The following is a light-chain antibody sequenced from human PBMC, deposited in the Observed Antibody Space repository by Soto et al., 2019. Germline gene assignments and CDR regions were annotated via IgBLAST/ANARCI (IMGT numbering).Light chain of an antibody. Sequence: SYELTQSPSVSVSPGQTARITCSGDALPKKYVYWYQLRPGQAPLLIVYKDNERPSGIPERFSGSSSGPTATLTISGVQAEDEADYYCQSIDGTGSLYVFGGGTKQTVL. CDR2: KDN. CDR3: QSIDGTGSLYV. CDR1: ALPKKY. V-gene: IGLV3-25*03. J-gene: IGLJ1*01.